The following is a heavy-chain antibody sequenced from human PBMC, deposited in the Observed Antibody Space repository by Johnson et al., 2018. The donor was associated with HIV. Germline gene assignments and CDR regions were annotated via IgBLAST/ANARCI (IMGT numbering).Heavy chain of an antibody. CDR1: GFTVSTNS. Sequence: VQLVESGGGLVQPGGSLRLSCAASGFTVSTNSMSWVRQAPGKGLEWVSVIYSGDNTLYADSVKGRFIVSRDNSKNTLYLQMNSLRAEDTAVYYCARDRRGATIDDAFDIWGQGTMVTVSS. J-gene: IGHJ3*02. D-gene: IGHD1-26*01. V-gene: IGHV3-66*01. CDR2: IYSGDNT. CDR3: ARDRRGATIDDAFDI.